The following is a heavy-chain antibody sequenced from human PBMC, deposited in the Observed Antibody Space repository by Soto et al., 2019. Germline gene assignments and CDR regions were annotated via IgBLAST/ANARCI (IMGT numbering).Heavy chain of an antibody. CDR2: INPSNGFT. V-gene: IGHV1-46*02. CDR1: GFSFNTYY. J-gene: IGHJ5*02. CDR3: ARGDFDSSANYYAGWFDP. D-gene: IGHD3-22*01. Sequence: QVQLVQSGAELKKPGASVSLSCKASGFSFNTYYIHWVRQSPREGLQWMGIINPSNGFTSYPQKFQGRVTMTNDTSINTAYLELSGLISDDTAVYYCARGDFDSSANYYAGWFDPWGQGTLVTVSS.